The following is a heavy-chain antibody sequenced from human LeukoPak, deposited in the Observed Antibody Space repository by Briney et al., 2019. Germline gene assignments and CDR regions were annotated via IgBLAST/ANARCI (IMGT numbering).Heavy chain of an antibody. D-gene: IGHD2-2*01. Sequence: PSETLSLTCTVSGGSVTTYYWSWIRQFPGKRLEWIGHVHYRGSPDHNPSLTSRVTISVDTSKNQFSLRLTSVTAADTAVYYCARYSTSWDYWGQGTLVTVSS. CDR3: ARYSTSWDY. CDR2: VHYRGSP. V-gene: IGHV4-59*02. CDR1: GGSVTTYY. J-gene: IGHJ4*02.